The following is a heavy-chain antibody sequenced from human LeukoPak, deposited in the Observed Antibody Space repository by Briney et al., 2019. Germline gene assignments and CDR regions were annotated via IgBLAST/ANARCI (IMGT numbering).Heavy chain of an antibody. D-gene: IGHD4-17*01. CDR2: IYPGDSDT. V-gene: IGHV5-51*01. CDR3: VIRGYGDHAPFDY. CDR1: GYSFATYW. Sequence: GESLKISCKGSGYSFATYWIGWVRQMPGKGLEWMGIIYPGDSDTLYSPSFQGQVTIPADKSINTVNLQWRSLKASDTAMYYCVIRGYGDHAPFDYWGQGTLVTVSS. J-gene: IGHJ4*01.